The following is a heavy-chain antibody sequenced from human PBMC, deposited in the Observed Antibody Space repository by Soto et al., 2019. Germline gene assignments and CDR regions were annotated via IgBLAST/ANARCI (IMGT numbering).Heavy chain of an antibody. CDR2: INAGNGNT. CDR3: ARGPSSYDFWSGYQNIPPFDP. D-gene: IGHD3-3*01. CDR1: GGTFSSYA. Sequence: QVQLVQSGAEVKKPGSSVKVSCKASGGTFSSYAISWVRQAPGQGLEWMGGINAGNGNTKYSQKFQGRVTITRDTSASTAYMELSSLRSEDTAVYYCARGPSSYDFWSGYQNIPPFDPWGQGTLVTVSS. V-gene: IGHV1-3*01. J-gene: IGHJ5*02.